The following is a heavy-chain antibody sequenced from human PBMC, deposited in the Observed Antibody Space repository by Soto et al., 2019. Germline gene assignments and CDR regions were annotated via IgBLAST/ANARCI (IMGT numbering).Heavy chain of an antibody. CDR2: INANSGCT. J-gene: IGHJ6*02. Sequence: GASVKVSCKASGYAFTGYYIHWVLQAPGQGLEWMGWINANSGCTNYAQKFEERVTMTSDTSITTAYMELQRLKSDDTAVYYCARDSSSWYNGDMDVWGQGTTVTVSS. CDR3: ARDSSSWYNGDMDV. D-gene: IGHD3-22*01. V-gene: IGHV1-2*02. CDR1: GYAFTGYY.